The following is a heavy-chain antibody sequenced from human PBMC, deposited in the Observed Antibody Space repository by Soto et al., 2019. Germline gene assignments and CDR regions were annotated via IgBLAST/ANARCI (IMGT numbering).Heavy chain of an antibody. Sequence: GGSLRLSCAASGFTFSNFAMHWVRQAPGKGLEWVAVISYDVSNKYYADSVKGRFTISRDNSENTLYLQMNSLRPEDTAVYYCARDMGAQREFGESNRFGMDVWGQGTTVTVSS. CDR3: ARDMGAQREFGESNRFGMDV. J-gene: IGHJ6*02. D-gene: IGHD3-10*01. V-gene: IGHV3-30*04. CDR1: GFTFSNFA. CDR2: ISYDVSNK.